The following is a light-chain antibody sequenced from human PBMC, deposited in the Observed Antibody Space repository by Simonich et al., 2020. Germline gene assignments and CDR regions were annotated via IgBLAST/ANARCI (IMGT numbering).Light chain of an antibody. CDR3: QQSYSTPWT. CDR1: QSISSY. CDR2: AAS. J-gene: IGKJ1*01. V-gene: IGKV1-39*01. Sequence: DIQMTQSPSSLSASVGDRVTITCRASQSISSYLNWYQQKPGKAPKLPIYAASSLQSGVPSRFSGSGSWTDFTLTISSLQPEDFATYYCQQSYSTPWTFGQGTKVEIK.